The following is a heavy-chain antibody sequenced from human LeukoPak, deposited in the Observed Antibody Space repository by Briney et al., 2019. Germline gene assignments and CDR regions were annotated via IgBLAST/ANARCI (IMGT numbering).Heavy chain of an antibody. CDR1: GSLLTTSW. V-gene: IGHV5-51*01. D-gene: IGHD2-2*01. J-gene: IGHJ3*02. Sequence: PGKPLQISCQGSGSLLTTSWIAWVRKLPGKGLEWMGIIYPGDSDTRYSPSSQSEVTFSTEKSITTAYLQWSSLEASDTARYYCARASSAISWCAFDIWGQGTMVTVSS. CDR2: IYPGDSDT. CDR3: ARASSAISWCAFDI.